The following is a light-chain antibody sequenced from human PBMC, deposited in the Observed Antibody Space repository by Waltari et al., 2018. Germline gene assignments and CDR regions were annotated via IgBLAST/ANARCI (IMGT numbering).Light chain of an antibody. V-gene: IGLV1-47*01. CDR2: RNK. CDR3: AVWDDSLSGRV. J-gene: IGLJ3*02. Sequence: QSLLTPPPSASGTPWQRVTIPCSGSRSNLGNNSVYRYQQRPGTAPKLLIDRNKQQPSGVPERFSGSKSGTSASLAISGLRSEDEADYYCAVWDDSLSGRVFGGGTKVTVL. CDR1: RSNLGNNS.